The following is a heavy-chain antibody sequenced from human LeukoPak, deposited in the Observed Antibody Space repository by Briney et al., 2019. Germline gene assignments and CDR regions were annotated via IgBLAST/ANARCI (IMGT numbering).Heavy chain of an antibody. V-gene: IGHV1-2*02. Sequence: ASVKVSCKASGYTFTGYYMHWVRQAPGQGLEWMGWINPNSGGTNYAQKFQGRVTMTRDTSISTAYMELSRLRSDDTAVYYCARDSPVVAAAGKYFQHWGQGTLVTVSS. CDR2: INPNSGGT. J-gene: IGHJ1*01. CDR3: ARDSPVVAAAGKYFQH. CDR1: GYTFTGYY. D-gene: IGHD6-13*01.